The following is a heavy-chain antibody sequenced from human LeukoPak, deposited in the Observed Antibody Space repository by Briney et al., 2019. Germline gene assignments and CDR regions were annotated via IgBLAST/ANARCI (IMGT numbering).Heavy chain of an antibody. J-gene: IGHJ5*02. CDR1: GGSISSGDYY. D-gene: IGHD6-6*01. Sequence: SETLSLTCTVSGGSISSGDYYWSWIRQPPGKGLEWIGDIYYSGSTYYNPSLKSRVTISVDTSKNQFSLKLSSVTAADTAVYYCARSSIAARYGNWFDPWGQGTLVTVSS. CDR2: IYYSGST. CDR3: ARSSIAARYGNWFDP. V-gene: IGHV4-30-4*08.